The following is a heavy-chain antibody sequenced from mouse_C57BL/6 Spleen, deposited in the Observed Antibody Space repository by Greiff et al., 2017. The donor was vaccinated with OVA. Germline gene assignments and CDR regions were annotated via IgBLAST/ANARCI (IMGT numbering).Heavy chain of an antibody. V-gene: IGHV3-6*01. CDR2: ISYDGSN. Sequence: EVQLQQSGPGLVKPSQSLSLTCSVTGYSITSGYYWNWIRQFPGNKLEWMGYISYDGSNNYNPSLKNRISITRDTSKNQFFLKLNSMTTEDTATYYCAGLYFDYWGQGTTLTVSS. J-gene: IGHJ2*01. CDR3: AGLYFDY. CDR1: GYSITSGYY.